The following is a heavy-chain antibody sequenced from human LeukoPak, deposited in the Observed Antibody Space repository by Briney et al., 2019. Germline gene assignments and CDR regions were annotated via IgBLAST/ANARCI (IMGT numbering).Heavy chain of an antibody. CDR2: ISSSSSTI. J-gene: IGHJ3*02. V-gene: IGHV3-48*01. CDR3: ARALYPASNDAFVI. D-gene: IGHD3-16*01. CDR1: GFTFSSYS. Sequence: GGSPRLSCAASGFTFSSYSMNWVRQAPGKGLEWVSYISSSSSTIYYADSVKGRFTISRDNAKDSLYLQMNSLRAEDTAVYYCARALYPASNDAFVIWGQGTMVAVSS.